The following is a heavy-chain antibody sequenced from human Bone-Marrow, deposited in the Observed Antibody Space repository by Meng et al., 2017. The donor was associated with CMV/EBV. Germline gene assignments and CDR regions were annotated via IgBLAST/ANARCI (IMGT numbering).Heavy chain of an antibody. J-gene: IGHJ4*02. D-gene: IGHD1-26*01. Sequence: QVQLQQSGPGLVKPSXXXXPXXAISGDSVSSNSAAWNWIRQSPSRGLEWLGRTYYRSKWYNDYAVSVKSRITINPDTSKNQFSLQLNSVTPEDTAVYYCARALRQLPYFDYWGQGTLVTVSS. CDR3: ARALRQLPYFDY. V-gene: IGHV6-1*01. CDR1: GDSVSSNSAA. CDR2: TYYRSKWYN.